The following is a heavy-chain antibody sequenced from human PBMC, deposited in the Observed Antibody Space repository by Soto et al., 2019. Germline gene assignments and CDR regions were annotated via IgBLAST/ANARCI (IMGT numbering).Heavy chain of an antibody. CDR1: GGSISSGDYY. D-gene: IGHD3-22*01. CDR3: ARDHYYDSMRAEVAAFDI. V-gene: IGHV4-30-4*01. Sequence: QVQLQESGPGLVKPSQTLSLTCTVSGGSISSGDYYWSWIRQPPGKSLEWIGYIYYSGSTYYNPSLKSRVTISVDTSKIQFSLKLSSVTAADTAVYYCARDHYYDSMRAEVAAFDIWGQGTMVTVSS. CDR2: IYYSGST. J-gene: IGHJ3*02.